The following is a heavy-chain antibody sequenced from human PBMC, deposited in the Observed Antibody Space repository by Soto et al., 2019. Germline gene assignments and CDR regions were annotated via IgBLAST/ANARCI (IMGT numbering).Heavy chain of an antibody. CDR1: GGSFSGYY. CDR3: ARAGDIVVLAGYYYGMDV. Sequence: PSETLSLTCAVYGGSFSGYYWSWIRQPPGKGLEWIGEINHSGSTNYNPSLKSRVTISVDTSKNQFSLKLSSVTAADTAVYYCARAGDIVVLAGYYYGMDVWGQGTTVTVSS. V-gene: IGHV4-34*01. CDR2: INHSGST. D-gene: IGHD2-2*01. J-gene: IGHJ6*02.